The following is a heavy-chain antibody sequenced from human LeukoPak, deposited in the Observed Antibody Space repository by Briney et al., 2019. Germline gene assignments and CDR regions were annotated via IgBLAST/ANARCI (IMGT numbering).Heavy chain of an antibody. CDR2: IYYSGST. CDR1: GGSISSSSYY. CDR3: ARRTWELLTFDY. J-gene: IGHJ4*02. V-gene: IGHV4-39*01. Sequence: PSETLSLTCTVSGGSISSSSYYWGWIRQPPGKGLEWIGSIYYSGSTYYNPSLKSRVTISVDTSKNQFSLKLSAGTAADTAVYYCARRTWELLTFDYWGQGTLVTVSS. D-gene: IGHD1-26*01.